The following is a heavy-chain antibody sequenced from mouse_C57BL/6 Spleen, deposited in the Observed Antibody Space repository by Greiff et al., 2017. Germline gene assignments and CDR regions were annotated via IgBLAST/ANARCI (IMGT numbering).Heavy chain of an antibody. Sequence: QVQLQQPGAELVKPGASVKLSCKASGYTFTSYWMHWVKQRPGRGLEWIGRIDPNSGGTKYNEKFKSKATLTVDKPSSTAYMQLSSLTSEDSAVYYCARFISDRYYAMDYWGQGTSVTVSS. J-gene: IGHJ4*01. CDR3: ARFISDRYYAMDY. D-gene: IGHD1-1*01. CDR1: GYTFTSYW. CDR2: IDPNSGGT. V-gene: IGHV1-72*01.